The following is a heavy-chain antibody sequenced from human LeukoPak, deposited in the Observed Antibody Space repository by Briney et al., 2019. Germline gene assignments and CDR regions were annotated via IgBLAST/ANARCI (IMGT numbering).Heavy chain of an antibody. J-gene: IGHJ2*01. Sequence: SQTLSLTCTVSGGSISSGSYYWSWIRQPAGKGLEWIGRIYTSGSTNYNPSLKSRVTMSVDTSKNQFSLKLSSVTAADTAVYYCARDPRRYWYFDLWGRGTLVTVSS. CDR2: IYTSGST. V-gene: IGHV4-61*02. CDR3: ARDPRRYWYFDL. CDR1: GGSISSGSYY.